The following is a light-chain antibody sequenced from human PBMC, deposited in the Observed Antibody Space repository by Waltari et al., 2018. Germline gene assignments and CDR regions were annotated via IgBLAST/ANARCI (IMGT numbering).Light chain of an antibody. Sequence: QSALAQPPSASGSPGQSVTISCTGTSRDVGRFNYVSWYQQHPGKAPKFRIYEVSKQPAGATPRLSAPKSGTTASLPVSGLQAEDEANYYRSSYAGSNNVVFGGETKLTVL. V-gene: IGLV2-8*01. J-gene: IGLJ2*01. CDR2: EVS. CDR3: SSYAGSNNVV. CDR1: SRDVGRFNY.